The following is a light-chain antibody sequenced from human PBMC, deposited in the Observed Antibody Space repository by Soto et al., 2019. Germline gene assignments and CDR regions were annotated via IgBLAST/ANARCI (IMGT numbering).Light chain of an antibody. CDR3: QQRHMWPIT. CDR1: QSLRGL. J-gene: IGKJ5*01. Sequence: ELVLKHFQVTLSLSPGEGATLSCSASQSLRGLLAWYKQKPGQAPRLLICDAYNRATGIPPRFSGSGSGTDFTLTISSLEPEDSAVYYCQQRHMWPITFGQGTRLEI. CDR2: DAY. V-gene: IGKV3-11*01.